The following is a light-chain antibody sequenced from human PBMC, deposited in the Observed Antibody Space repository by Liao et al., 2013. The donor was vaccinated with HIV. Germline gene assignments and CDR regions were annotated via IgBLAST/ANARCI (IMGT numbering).Light chain of an antibody. CDR1: RLGDKY. CDR2: QDT. Sequence: SYAVTQPPSVSVSPGQTASITCSGDRLGDKYACWYQQKPGQSPVLVIYQDTKRPSGIPERFSGSNSRNTATLTISGTQALDEADYYCQAWDNTWVFGGGTKLTVL. V-gene: IGLV3-1*01. J-gene: IGLJ3*02. CDR3: QAWDNTWV.